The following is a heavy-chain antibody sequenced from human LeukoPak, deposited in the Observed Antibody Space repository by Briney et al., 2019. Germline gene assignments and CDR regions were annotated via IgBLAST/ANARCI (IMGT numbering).Heavy chain of an antibody. D-gene: IGHD5/OR15-5a*01. CDR3: ARVYDFYYYMDV. J-gene: IGHJ6*03. CDR2: INPNSGGT. V-gene: IGHV1-2*02. CDR1: GYTFTGYY. Sequence: ASVKVSCKASGYTFTGYYMHWVRQAPGQGLEWTGWINPNSGGTNYAQKFQGRVTMTRDTSISTAYMELSRLRSDDTAVYYCARVYDFYYYMDVWGKGTTVTVSS.